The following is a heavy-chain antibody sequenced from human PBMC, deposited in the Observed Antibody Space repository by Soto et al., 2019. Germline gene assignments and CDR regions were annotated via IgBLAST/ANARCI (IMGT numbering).Heavy chain of an antibody. D-gene: IGHD3-10*01. J-gene: IGHJ6*02. CDR3: VRPLTSGRNYGLDV. Sequence: EVQLVESGGGLSQPGGSLRLSCAAAGLTVSNAYMAWVRQAPGMGLERVAVIYDNGTTYYAASVKGRFTISSDPSTNTLALQMDSLRAEDTAVYYCVRPLTSGRNYGLDVWGQGTTVTVSS. CDR1: GLTVSNAY. CDR2: IYDNGTT. V-gene: IGHV3-53*01.